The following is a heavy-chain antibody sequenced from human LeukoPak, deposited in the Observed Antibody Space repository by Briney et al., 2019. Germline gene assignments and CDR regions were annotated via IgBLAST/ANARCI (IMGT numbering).Heavy chain of an antibody. CDR3: AREVRSSGYSLDY. D-gene: IGHD3-22*01. J-gene: IGHJ4*02. V-gene: IGHV4-4*07. CDR1: GGPISSYY. Sequence: SETLSLTCTVSGGPISSYYWSWIRQPAGKGLEWIGRIYSSGSTNYNPSLKSRVTMSVDTSKNQFSLKLRSVTAADTAVYYCAREVRSSGYSLDYWGQGTLVTVSS. CDR2: IYSSGST.